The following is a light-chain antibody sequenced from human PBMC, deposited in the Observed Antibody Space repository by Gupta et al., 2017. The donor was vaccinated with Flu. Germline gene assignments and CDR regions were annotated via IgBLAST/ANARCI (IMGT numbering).Light chain of an antibody. V-gene: IGLV2-18*02. CDR3: SSYTSSSTYV. CDR2: EVS. CDR1: SSDIGSYNR. Sequence: HSALTQPPSVSGSPGQSVTISCTGTSSDIGSYNRVSWYHQPPGTAPKLMIYEVSNRPSGVPNRGSGSKSGNTASLTSAGLQAEDEADYYCSSYTSSSTYVFGTGTKVTVL. J-gene: IGLJ1*01.